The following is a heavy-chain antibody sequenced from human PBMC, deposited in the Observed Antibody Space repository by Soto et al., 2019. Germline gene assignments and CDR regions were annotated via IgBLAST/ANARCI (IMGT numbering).Heavy chain of an antibody. V-gene: IGHV3-30-3*01. CDR3: ARDLKQKFDNRGYSYGMDV. CDR1: GFTFREFG. D-gene: IGHD3-22*01. J-gene: IGHJ6*02. Sequence: QEHLVESGGGVVQPGRSLRLSCGASGFTFREFGVHWIRQAPGKGLEWVAVISYDGSHEYYADSVRGRFIISRDNSKNSLYLQMNSLRAEDTAIYYCARDLKQKFDNRGYSYGMDVWGQGTSVTVSS. CDR2: ISYDGSHE.